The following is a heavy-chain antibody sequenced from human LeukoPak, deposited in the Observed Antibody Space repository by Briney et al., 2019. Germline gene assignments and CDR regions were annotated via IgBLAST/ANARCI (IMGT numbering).Heavy chain of an antibody. CDR2: IYPGDSNT. Sequence: GESLKISCKGSGYSFTSYWIGWVRQMPGKGLEWMGIIYPGDSNTKYSPSFQGQVTISADKSISTAYLQWSSLKASDTAVYYCARFPPYDSSGSPLDYWGQGTLVTVSS. J-gene: IGHJ4*02. CDR3: ARFPPYDSSGSPLDY. V-gene: IGHV5-51*01. D-gene: IGHD3-22*01. CDR1: GYSFTSYW.